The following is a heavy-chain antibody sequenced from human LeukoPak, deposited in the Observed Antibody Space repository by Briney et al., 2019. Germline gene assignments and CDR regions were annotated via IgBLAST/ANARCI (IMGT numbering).Heavy chain of an antibody. D-gene: IGHD1-26*01. V-gene: IGHV5-51*01. CDR1: GASCRTCG. CDR3: ARSRWELLQWAFDY. J-gene: IGHJ4*02. CDR2: IYPGDSET. Sequence: SLKICGKGSGASCRTCGMAWVREMSGKGLECMGIIYPGDSETRYGLSFQGHVTISADKSLSTAYLQWSSLKASDTAMYYCARSRWELLQWAFDYWGQGTLVTVSS.